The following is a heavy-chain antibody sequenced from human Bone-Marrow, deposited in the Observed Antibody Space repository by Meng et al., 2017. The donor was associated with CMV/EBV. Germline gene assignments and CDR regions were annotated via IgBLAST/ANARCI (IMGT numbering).Heavy chain of an antibody. Sequence: GESLKISCAASGFLFYNYNMPWVRQTPGKELEWVTLISYAGSNKYYTDSVKGRFTISRDNSNNTLYLEINSLTLEYTTVYYCARDDYGMDVWGQGTTVTVSS. J-gene: IGHJ6*02. CDR2: ISYAGSNK. V-gene: IGHV3-30-3*01. CDR3: ARDDYGMDV. CDR1: GFLFYNYN.